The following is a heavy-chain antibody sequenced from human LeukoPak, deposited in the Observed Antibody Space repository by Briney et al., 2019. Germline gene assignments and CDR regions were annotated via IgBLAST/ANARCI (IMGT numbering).Heavy chain of an antibody. CDR2: IYSNGNT. CDR1: SGSISSNF. J-gene: IGHJ4*02. CDR3: ARVEGIAVAFDY. Sequence: SETLSLTCTVSSGSISSNFWGWIRQPPGKGLEWIGYIYSNGNTNYNPSLKSRVTISVDTSKKQFSLKLSSVTAADTAVYYCARVEGIAVAFDYWGQGTLVTVSS. D-gene: IGHD6-19*01. V-gene: IGHV4-59*01.